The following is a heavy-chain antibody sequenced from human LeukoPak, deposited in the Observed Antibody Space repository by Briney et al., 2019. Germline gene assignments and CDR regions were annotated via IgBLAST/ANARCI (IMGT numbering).Heavy chain of an antibody. CDR2: ISYDGSNK. CDR1: GFTFSSYA. V-gene: IGHV3-30-3*01. CDR3: ARASSGWYEGIDY. J-gene: IGHJ4*02. D-gene: IGHD6-19*01. Sequence: GGSLRLSCAASGFTFSSYAMHWVRQAPGKGLEWVAVISYDGSNKYYADSVKGRFTISRDNSKNTLYLQMNSLRAEDTAVYYCARASSGWYEGIDYWGQGTLVTVSS.